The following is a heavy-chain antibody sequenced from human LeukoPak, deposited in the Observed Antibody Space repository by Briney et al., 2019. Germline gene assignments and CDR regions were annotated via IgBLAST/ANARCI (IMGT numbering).Heavy chain of an antibody. Sequence: PSETLSLTCTVSGGSISSYYWSWIRQPPGKGLEWIGYIYYSGSTNYNPSLKSRVTISVDTSKNQFSLKLSSVTAADTAVYYCARGVMRAWFDPWGQGTLVTVSS. CDR1: GGSISSYY. V-gene: IGHV4-59*12. D-gene: IGHD3-16*01. CDR3: ARGVMRAWFDP. CDR2: IYYSGST. J-gene: IGHJ5*02.